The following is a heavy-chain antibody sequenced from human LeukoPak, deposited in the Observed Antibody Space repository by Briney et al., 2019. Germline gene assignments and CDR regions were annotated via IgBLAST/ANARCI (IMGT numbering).Heavy chain of an antibody. D-gene: IGHD3-3*01. CDR3: ATYDLWTTYYTFQY. Sequence: GGSLRLSCAASGFIFNNYAMSWVRQAPGKGLEWVSSISTTGSTTYYADSVRGRFTISRDNSQNTLSLQKDSLTAADTAVYSCATYDLWTTYYTFQYWGQGTLVSVSS. CDR1: GFIFNNYA. J-gene: IGHJ4*02. V-gene: IGHV3-23*01. CDR2: ISTTGSTT.